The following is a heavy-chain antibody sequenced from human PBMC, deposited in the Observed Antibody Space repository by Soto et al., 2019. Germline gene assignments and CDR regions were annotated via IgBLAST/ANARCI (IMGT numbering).Heavy chain of an antibody. CDR3: VRRVNIPSWYFDL. CDR1: GASISKTSSY. D-gene: IGHD2-21*01. J-gene: IGHJ2*01. Sequence: QVELQQSGPGVVRPSETLSLTCSVSGASISKTSSYWGWIRQPPGKGLEWIGSINYSGTAYYGPSLRSRARLSVDTSANQSPLRLMSVSAADTAFYFCVRRVNIPSWYFDLWGREKPVIVSS. V-gene: IGHV4-39*01. CDR2: INYSGTA.